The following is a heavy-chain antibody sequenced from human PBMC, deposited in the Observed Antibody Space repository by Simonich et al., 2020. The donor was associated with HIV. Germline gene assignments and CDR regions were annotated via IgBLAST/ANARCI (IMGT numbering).Heavy chain of an antibody. Sequence: QVQLVQSGPEVKKPGASVKVSCKASGYTFTDWNIHWVRQAPGQGLEWMGRINPNSGGTDYPQKFQGRVTMTRDKSIKTAYMDLRSLRSEDTAVYFCARAPYTSGWYGIDYWGQGTLVTVSS. CDR2: INPNSGGT. CDR1: GYTFTDWN. D-gene: IGHD6-19*01. J-gene: IGHJ4*02. V-gene: IGHV1-2*06. CDR3: ARAPYTSGWYGIDY.